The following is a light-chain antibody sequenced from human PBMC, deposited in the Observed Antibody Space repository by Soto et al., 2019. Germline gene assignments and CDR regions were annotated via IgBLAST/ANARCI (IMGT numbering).Light chain of an antibody. CDR2: DTS. Sequence: EIVLTQSPATLSLSPGERATLSCGASQSVSSYLAWYQQKPGQAPRLLIYDTSNRATDIPARFSGSGSGTAFTLTISSLEPEDFAVYYCQQRSSWPLTVGGGTKGEIK. V-gene: IGKV3-11*01. CDR1: QSVSSY. J-gene: IGKJ4*01. CDR3: QQRSSWPLT.